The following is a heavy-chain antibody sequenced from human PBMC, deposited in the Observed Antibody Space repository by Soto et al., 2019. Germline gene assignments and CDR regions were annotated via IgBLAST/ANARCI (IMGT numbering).Heavy chain of an antibody. CDR3: ACSSSWYLDY. Sequence: PGGSLRLSCAASGFTFSIYWMHWVRQAPGKGLVWVSRINSDGSSTSYADSVKGRFTISRDDAKNTLYLQMNSLRAEDTAVYYCACSSSWYLDYWGQGTLVTVSS. D-gene: IGHD6-13*01. CDR1: GFTFSIYW. J-gene: IGHJ4*02. CDR2: INSDGSST. V-gene: IGHV3-74*01.